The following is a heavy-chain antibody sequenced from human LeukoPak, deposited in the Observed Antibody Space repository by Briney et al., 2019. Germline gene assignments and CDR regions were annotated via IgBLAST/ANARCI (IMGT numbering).Heavy chain of an antibody. J-gene: IGHJ4*02. V-gene: IGHV3-23*01. Sequence: GGSLRLSCAASGFPFSTYAMGWVRQAPGKGLEWVSTIHGATYYADSVRGRFTISKDNSKNTLYLQMTSLRADDTALYYCAKGNSSGWYAFDSWGQGTLVTVSS. CDR2: IHGAT. D-gene: IGHD6-19*01. CDR3: AKGNSSGWYAFDS. CDR1: GFPFSTYA.